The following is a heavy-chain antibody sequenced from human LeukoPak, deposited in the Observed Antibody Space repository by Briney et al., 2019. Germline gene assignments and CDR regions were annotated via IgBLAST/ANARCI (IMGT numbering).Heavy chain of an antibody. D-gene: IGHD2-21*01. CDR2: IYYSGNT. J-gene: IGHJ5*02. V-gene: IGHV4-59*08. Sequence: TSETLSLTCTVSDRSSISSSWNWIRQPPRKGLEWIGYIYYSGNTKYNPSLESRVTISVDTSKNQNSLNLRSVTAADTAIYYCARRQQTGGDNGLHNWFDPWGQGTLVTVSS. CDR1: DRSSISSS. CDR3: ARRQQTGGDNGLHNWFDP.